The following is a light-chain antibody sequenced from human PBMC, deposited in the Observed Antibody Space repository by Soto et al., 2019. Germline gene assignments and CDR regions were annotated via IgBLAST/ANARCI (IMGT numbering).Light chain of an antibody. J-gene: IGKJ2*01. CDR1: QSVGSK. CDR2: GAS. Sequence: EIVMTLSPATLSVSPGERATLFCRASQSVGSKLAWYQQKPGQAPRLLIYGASTRATGIPARFSGSGSGTEFTLTFSSLQSEDFAVYYCQQYNNWPQTFGQGTKLEIK. CDR3: QQYNNWPQT. V-gene: IGKV3-15*01.